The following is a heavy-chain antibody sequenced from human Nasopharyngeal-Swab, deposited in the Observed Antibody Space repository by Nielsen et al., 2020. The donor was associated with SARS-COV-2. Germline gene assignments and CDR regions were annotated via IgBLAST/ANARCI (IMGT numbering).Heavy chain of an antibody. Sequence: GESLKISCEASGFSFSSYGMHWVRQAPGKGLEWVTVISSDGSNKYYADSVKGRFTISRDNSKNTLYLLMSGLRAEDTAVYYCAKDYYDTLAGYYGPDFWGQGTLVTVSS. V-gene: IGHV3-30*18. CDR2: ISSDGSNK. D-gene: IGHD3-9*01. CDR3: AKDYYDTLAGYYGPDF. J-gene: IGHJ4*02. CDR1: GFSFSSYG.